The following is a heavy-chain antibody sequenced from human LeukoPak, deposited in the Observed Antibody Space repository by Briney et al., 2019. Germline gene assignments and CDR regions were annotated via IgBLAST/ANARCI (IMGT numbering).Heavy chain of an antibody. CDR1: GGSISSSSYY. CDR3: ARGAAYYDILTGSPGLGY. CDR2: IYYSGST. V-gene: IGHV4-39*07. D-gene: IGHD3-9*01. Sequence: SETLSLTCTVSGGSISSSSYYWGWIRQPPGKGLEWIGSIYYSGSTYYNPSLKSRVTVSVDTSKNQFSLKLSSVTAADTAVYYCARGAAYYDILTGSPGLGYWGQGTLVTVSS. J-gene: IGHJ4*02.